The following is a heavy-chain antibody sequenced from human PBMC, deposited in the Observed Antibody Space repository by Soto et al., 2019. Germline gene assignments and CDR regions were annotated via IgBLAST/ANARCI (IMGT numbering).Heavy chain of an antibody. Sequence: GGSPRLSCECSRIIFDSFAMNWVRHSPGKGLEGVTYINGGNYTQEYAESFTGRFTISRDNARNSLALQMNSLSDEDTAVYYCAKSGDSAGWGIDFWGQGTLVTVSS. CDR2: INGGNYTQ. J-gene: IGHJ4*02. D-gene: IGHD2-15*01. CDR1: RIIFDSFA. CDR3: AKSGDSAGWGIDF. V-gene: IGHV3-48*02.